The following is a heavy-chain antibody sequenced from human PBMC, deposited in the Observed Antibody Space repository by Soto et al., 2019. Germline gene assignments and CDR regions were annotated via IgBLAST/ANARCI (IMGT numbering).Heavy chain of an antibody. D-gene: IGHD2-2*02. CDR2: IKSKTDGGTT. Sequence: GGSLRLSCAASGFTFSNAWMIWVRQAPGKGLEWVVRIKSKTDGGTTDYAAPVKGRFTISRDDSKNTLYLQMNSLKTEDTAVYYCTTGSEVPAAILFDYYYGMDVWGQGTTVTVSS. V-gene: IGHV3-15*01. CDR1: GFTFSNAW. CDR3: TTGSEVPAAILFDYYYGMDV. J-gene: IGHJ6*02.